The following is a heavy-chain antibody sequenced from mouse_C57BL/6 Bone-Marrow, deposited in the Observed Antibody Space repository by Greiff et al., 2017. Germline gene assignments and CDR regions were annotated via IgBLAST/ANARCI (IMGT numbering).Heavy chain of an antibody. CDR2: IYPRSGTT. CDR3: AREGDYYGSSPFAY. Sequence: VQLQQSGAELARPGASVKLSCKASGYTFTSYGISWVKQRTGQGLEWIGEIYPRSGTTYSNEKFKGKATLTADKSSSTAYMELRSLTSEDSAVYFCAREGDYYGSSPFAYWGQGTLVTVSA. V-gene: IGHV1-81*01. CDR1: GYTFTSYG. D-gene: IGHD1-1*01. J-gene: IGHJ3*01.